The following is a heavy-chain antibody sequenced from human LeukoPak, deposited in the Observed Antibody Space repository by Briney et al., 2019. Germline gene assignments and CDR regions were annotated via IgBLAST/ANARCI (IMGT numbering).Heavy chain of an antibody. CDR3: AKDIGYGPTGYYYGMDV. CDR1: GFTVSSNY. D-gene: IGHD5-18*01. Sequence: PGGSLRLSCAASGFTVSSNYVSWVRQAPGKGLEWVSAIYSGGSTYYADSVKGRFTISRDNSKNTLYLQMNSLRAEDTAVYYCAKDIGYGPTGYYYGMDVWGQGTTVTVSS. V-gene: IGHV3-53*05. CDR2: IYSGGST. J-gene: IGHJ6*02.